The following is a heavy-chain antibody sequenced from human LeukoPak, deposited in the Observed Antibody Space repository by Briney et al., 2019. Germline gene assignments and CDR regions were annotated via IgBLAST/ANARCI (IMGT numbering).Heavy chain of an antibody. CDR1: GGSINSYY. CDR3: ARHSPTYYDFDY. J-gene: IGHJ4*02. V-gene: IGHV4-59*08. Sequence: SETLSLTSTVSGGSINSYYWSWFGQPPGKGLEWIGYIYYSGGTNYNPTLKRRLTISVDTSKNQLSLKLCSVTAADTAVYYCARHSPTYYDFDYWGQGTLVTVSS. CDR2: IYYSGGT. D-gene: IGHD1-26*01.